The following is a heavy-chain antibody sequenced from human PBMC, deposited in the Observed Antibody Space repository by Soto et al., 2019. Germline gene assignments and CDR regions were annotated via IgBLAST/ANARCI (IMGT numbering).Heavy chain of an antibody. V-gene: IGHV1-24*01. CDR3: ATRYCTNGVCYTGGDYYYYMDV. D-gene: IGHD2-8*01. Sequence: ASVKVSCKVSGYTLTELSMHWVRQAPGKGLEWMGGFDPEDGETIYAQKFQGRVTMTEDTSTDTAYMELSSLRSEDTAVYYCATRYCTNGVCYTGGDYYYYMDVWGKGTTVTVSS. J-gene: IGHJ6*03. CDR1: GYTLTELS. CDR2: FDPEDGET.